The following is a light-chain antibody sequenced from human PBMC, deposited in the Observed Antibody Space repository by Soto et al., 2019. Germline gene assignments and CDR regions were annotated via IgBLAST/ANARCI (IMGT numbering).Light chain of an antibody. CDR3: QQYGSSPTWT. V-gene: IGKV3-20*01. CDR1: QSVSSNY. Sequence: ESVLTQPPGTLSLSPGERATLSCRASQSVSSNYLAWYQQKPGQAPRLLIYGASTRATGIPDRFSGSGSGTDFTLTISRLEPEDSAVYYCQQYGSSPTWTFGQGTKVDIK. J-gene: IGKJ1*01. CDR2: GAS.